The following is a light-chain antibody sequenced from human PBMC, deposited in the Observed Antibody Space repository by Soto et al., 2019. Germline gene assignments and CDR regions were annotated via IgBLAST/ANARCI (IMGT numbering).Light chain of an antibody. CDR3: QRHETLIT. CDR1: QNIYRN. V-gene: IGKV3D-15*01. CDR2: GAS. J-gene: IGKJ5*01. Sequence: EIVVTQSPATLSVYPGERATVSFRTSQNIYRNLAWYQQKPGQAPRILIYGASTRATGIAARFSGSGSGTDFTLTISRLEPEDFAVYYCQRHETLITFGQGTRLEI.